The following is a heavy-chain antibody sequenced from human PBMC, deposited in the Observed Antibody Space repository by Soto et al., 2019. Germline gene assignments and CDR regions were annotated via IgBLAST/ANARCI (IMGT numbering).Heavy chain of an antibody. J-gene: IGHJ4*02. CDR1: GDSISTFY. CDR3: ARGRTVRNYADDSSDYFYFFDY. V-gene: IGHV4-59*01. Sequence: PSETLSLTCTDSGDSISTFYWGWMRQSPGKELEWIGYVYYTGSTNYNPSLKSRVTISVDRSKNQFSLKLTSANAADTAVYYCARGRTVRNYADDSSDYFYFFDYWGQGTQVTVSS. D-gene: IGHD3-22*01. CDR2: VYYTGST.